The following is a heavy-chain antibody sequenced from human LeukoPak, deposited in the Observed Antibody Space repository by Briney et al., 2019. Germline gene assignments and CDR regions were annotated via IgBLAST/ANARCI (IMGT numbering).Heavy chain of an antibody. D-gene: IGHD3-10*01. V-gene: IGHV3-30*04. CDR3: AREDDRNYYGIDDAFDI. CDR2: ISYDGSNK. J-gene: IGHJ3*02. CDR1: GFTFSSYA. Sequence: PGRSLRLSCAASGFTFSSYAMHWVRQAPGRGLEWVAVISYDGSNKYYADSVKGRFTISRDNSKNTLYLQMNSLRAEDTAVYYCAREDDRNYYGIDDAFDIWGQGTMDTVSS.